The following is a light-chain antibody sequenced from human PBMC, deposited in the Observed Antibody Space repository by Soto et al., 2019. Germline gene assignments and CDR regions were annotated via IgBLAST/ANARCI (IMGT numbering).Light chain of an antibody. V-gene: IGKV1-39*01. CDR1: QSISSY. J-gene: IGKJ3*01. Sequence: DIQMTQSPSSLSASVGDRVTITCRASQSISSYLNWYQQRPGKAPKLLIYAASSLQSGVPSRFSGSISGTDFTLTISSLQPEDFATYYCQQSYNTPLTFGPGTKVAVK. CDR3: QQSYNTPLT. CDR2: AAS.